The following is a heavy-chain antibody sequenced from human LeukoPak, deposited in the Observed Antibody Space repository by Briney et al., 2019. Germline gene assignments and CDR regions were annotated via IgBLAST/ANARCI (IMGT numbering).Heavy chain of an antibody. J-gene: IGHJ4*02. CDR3: TSPAHDFDFWSGCYSF. CDR2: IRGKAKNYAT. Sequence: GGFLKLSCAASGFVFSDSSVHWVRQTSGTGLEWIGLIRGKAKNYATAHAASVRGRFSVSRDDSKNTAYLEMNSLKTEDTAVYYCTSPAHDFDFWSGCYSFWGPGTLVTVSS. CDR1: GFVFSDSS. V-gene: IGHV3-73*01. D-gene: IGHD3-3*01.